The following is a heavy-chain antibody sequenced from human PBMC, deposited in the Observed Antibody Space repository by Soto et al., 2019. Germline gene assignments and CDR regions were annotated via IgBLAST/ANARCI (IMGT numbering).Heavy chain of an antibody. CDR1: GGSFSGHY. CDR2: ITRSGNT. V-gene: IGHV4-34*01. J-gene: IGHJ4*02. CDR3: ACNYYDFWSGYYSVGYFDY. Sequence: SETLSLTCAVYGGSFSGHYWTGIRQPPGKGLEWVGEITRSGNTNYNPALKSRVTIPVETSKNQFSLRLSSVTAADTAVYYCACNYYDFWSGYYSVGYFDYWAQGTPVTVSS. D-gene: IGHD3-3*01.